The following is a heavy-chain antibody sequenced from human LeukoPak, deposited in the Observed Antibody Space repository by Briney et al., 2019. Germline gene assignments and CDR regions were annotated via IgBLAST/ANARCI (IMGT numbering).Heavy chain of an antibody. Sequence: SGPTLVKPTQTLTLTCTFSGFSLSTSGMCVSWIRQPPGKALEWLARIDWDDDKYYSTSLKTRLTISKDTSKNQVVLTMTNMDPVDTATYYCARTSHTMVRGVINGFWFDPWGQGTLVTVSS. V-gene: IGHV2-70*11. CDR2: IDWDDDK. D-gene: IGHD3-10*01. CDR1: GFSLSTSGMC. J-gene: IGHJ5*02. CDR3: ARTSHTMVRGVINGFWFDP.